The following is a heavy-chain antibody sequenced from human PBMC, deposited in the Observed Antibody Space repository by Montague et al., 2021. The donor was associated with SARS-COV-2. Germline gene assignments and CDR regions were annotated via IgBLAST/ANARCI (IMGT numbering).Heavy chain of an antibody. CDR3: AMTAVIRYQYYFDN. J-gene: IGHJ4*02. CDR1: GGSVRSGSYY. CDR2: VLYTGVT. V-gene: IGHV4-61*01. D-gene: IGHD3-16*02. Sequence: SETLSLTCSVSGGSVRSGSYYWSWIRQPPGKGLQWIGNVLYTGVTSFNPSLKSRLTMSVDSSKNEFSLNLRSVTAADTAVYYCAMTAVIRYQYYFDNWGQGTGVAVSS.